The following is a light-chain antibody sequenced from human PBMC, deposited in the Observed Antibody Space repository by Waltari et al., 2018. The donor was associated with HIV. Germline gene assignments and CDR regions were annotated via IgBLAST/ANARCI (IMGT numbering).Light chain of an antibody. CDR1: QSVSGSY. CDR3: HQYVTSPWT. Sequence: ELVLTQSPGTLSLSPGETATLSCRASQSVSGSYLAWYQQKPGRPPRLLLYSVSNRATGIPARVSGSGSGTDFTLTISRLEPEDSAVYYCHQYVTSPWTFGQGTKVEIK. CDR2: SVS. J-gene: IGKJ1*01. V-gene: IGKV3-20*01.